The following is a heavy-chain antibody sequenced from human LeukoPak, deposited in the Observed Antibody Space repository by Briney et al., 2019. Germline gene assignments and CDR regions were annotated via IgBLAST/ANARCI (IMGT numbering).Heavy chain of an antibody. D-gene: IGHD3-22*01. CDR2: IYYSGST. V-gene: IGHV4-59*01. CDR1: GGSISSYY. Sequence: PSETLSLTCTVSGGSISSYYWSWIRQPPGKGLEWIGYIYYSGSTNYNPSLKSRVTISVDTSENQFSLKLSSVTAADTAVYYCARVDDSSGYPTAHDAFDIWGQGTMVTVSS. J-gene: IGHJ3*02. CDR3: ARVDDSSGYPTAHDAFDI.